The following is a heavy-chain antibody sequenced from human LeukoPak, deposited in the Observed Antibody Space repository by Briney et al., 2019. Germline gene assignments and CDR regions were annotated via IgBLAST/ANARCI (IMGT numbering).Heavy chain of an antibody. V-gene: IGHV4-39*01. CDR3: ARLGSSAPLYYFDY. CDR2: IYYSGST. CDR1: GGSISSSSYY. D-gene: IGHD6-19*01. Sequence: SETLSLTCTVSGGSISSSSYYWGWIRQPPRKGLEWIGNIYYSGSTYYNPSLKSRVTISADTSKNQFSLKLSSVTAADSAMYYCARLGSSAPLYYFDYWGQGTLDTVSS. J-gene: IGHJ4*02.